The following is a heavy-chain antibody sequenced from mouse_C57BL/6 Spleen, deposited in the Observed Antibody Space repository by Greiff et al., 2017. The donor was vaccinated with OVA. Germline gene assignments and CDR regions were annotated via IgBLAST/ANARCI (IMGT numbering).Heavy chain of an antibody. CDR3: AREAYYGSSYGWYFDV. Sequence: DVMLVESGGGLVKPGGSLKLSCAASGFTFSSYAMSWVRQTPEKRLEWVATISDGGSYTYYPDNVKGRFTISRDNAKNNLYLQMSHLKSEDTAMYYCAREAYYGSSYGWYFDVWGTGTTVTVSS. V-gene: IGHV5-4*01. CDR2: ISDGGSYT. J-gene: IGHJ1*03. D-gene: IGHD1-1*01. CDR1: GFTFSSYA.